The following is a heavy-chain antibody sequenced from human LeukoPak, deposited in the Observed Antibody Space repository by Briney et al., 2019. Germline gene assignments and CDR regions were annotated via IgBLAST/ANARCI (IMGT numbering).Heavy chain of an antibody. D-gene: IGHD3-10*01. CDR1: GGSFSGYY. CDR2: INHSGST. Sequence: PSETLSLTCAVYGGSFSGYYWSWIRQPPGKGLEWIGEINHSGSTNYNPSLKSRVTISVDTSKNQFSLKLSSVTAADTAVYYCASTLLNYYGSGSPFDYWGQGTLVTVSS. V-gene: IGHV4-34*01. CDR3: ASTLLNYYGSGSPFDY. J-gene: IGHJ4*02.